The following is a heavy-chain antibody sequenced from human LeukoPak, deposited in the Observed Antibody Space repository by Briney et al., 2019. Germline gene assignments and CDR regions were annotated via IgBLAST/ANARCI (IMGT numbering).Heavy chain of an antibody. J-gene: IGHJ4*02. V-gene: IGHV3-74*01. CDR3: ARPRYCTSTNCYCDY. Sequence: PGGSLRLSCAASGFTFSAHWMHWVRQVPGKGLVWVSHITDDGTTTTYADSVKGRFTISRDNAKNSLHLQMNSLRAEDTAVYYCARPRYCTSTNCYCDYWGQGTLVTVSS. D-gene: IGHD2-2*01. CDR1: GFTFSAHW. CDR2: ITDDGTTT.